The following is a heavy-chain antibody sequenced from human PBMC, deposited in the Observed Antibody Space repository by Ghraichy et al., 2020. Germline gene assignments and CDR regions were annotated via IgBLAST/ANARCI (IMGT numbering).Heavy chain of an antibody. V-gene: IGHV1-24*01. CDR3: VTTIFGVVINGDVY. J-gene: IGHJ4*02. CDR2: FDPEDGET. Sequence: ASVKVSCKVSGFTLTDLSIHWVRQAPGKGLEWMGGFDPEDGETIYAQNFQGRVTMTEDTSTDTAYMELTSLRPEDTAFYYCVTTIFGVVINGDVYWGQGTLLTVSS. CDR1: GFTLTDLS. D-gene: IGHD3-3*01.